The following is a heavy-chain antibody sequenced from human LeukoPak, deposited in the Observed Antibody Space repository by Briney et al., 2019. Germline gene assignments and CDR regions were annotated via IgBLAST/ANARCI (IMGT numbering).Heavy chain of an antibody. V-gene: IGHV1-2*02. Sequence: ASVKVSCKASGYTFTSYGISWVRQAPGQGLEWMGWINPNSGGTNYAQKFQGRVTMTRDTSISTAYMELSRLRSDDTAVYYCATTVEREVWDYWGQGTLVTVSS. CDR2: INPNSGGT. CDR3: ATTVEREVWDY. CDR1: GYTFTSYG. J-gene: IGHJ4*02. D-gene: IGHD4-17*01.